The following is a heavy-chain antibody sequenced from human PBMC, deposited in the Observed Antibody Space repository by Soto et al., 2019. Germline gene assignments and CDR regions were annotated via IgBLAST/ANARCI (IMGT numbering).Heavy chain of an antibody. Sequence: ASVKVSCKASGYTFTNSDINWVRQAPGQGLEWMGWMNPDSGHAAYAQKFQGRVTLTTSTSTSTVYMEMRSLGSEDTAVYYCARRPHCSGGICYYGLDNWGQGALVTVSS. D-gene: IGHD2-15*01. V-gene: IGHV1-8*01. CDR3: ARRPHCSGGICYYGLDN. CDR1: GYTFTNSD. CDR2: MNPDSGHA. J-gene: IGHJ4*02.